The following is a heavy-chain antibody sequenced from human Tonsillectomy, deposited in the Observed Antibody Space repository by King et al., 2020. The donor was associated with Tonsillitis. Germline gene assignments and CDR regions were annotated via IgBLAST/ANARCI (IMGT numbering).Heavy chain of an antibody. D-gene: IGHD4/OR15-4a*01. V-gene: IGHV3-48*01. Sequence: VQLVESGGGLVQPGGSLRLSCAVSGFIFSSYSMNWVRQAPGKGLEWISYIDKSSDTIHYADSVKGRFIISRDNAKNSLYLQMNSLRAEDTAVYYCARDPYGESGGSVGYWGQGPLVAVSS. CDR2: IDKSSDTI. J-gene: IGHJ4*02. CDR1: GFIFSSYS. CDR3: ARDPYGESGGSVGY.